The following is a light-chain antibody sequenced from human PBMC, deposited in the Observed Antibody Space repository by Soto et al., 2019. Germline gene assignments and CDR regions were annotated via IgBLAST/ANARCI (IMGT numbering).Light chain of an antibody. J-gene: IGLJ1*01. Sequence: QSVLTQPASVSGSPGQSITISCTGTSRDIGTYNYVSWYRQHPGNAPKLVISEVSNWPSGVSNRFSGSKSGNTASLTISGLQAEDEADYYCSSYTTRSTKVFGTGTKVTVL. V-gene: IGLV2-14*01. CDR2: EVS. CDR3: SSYTTRSTKV. CDR1: SRDIGTYNY.